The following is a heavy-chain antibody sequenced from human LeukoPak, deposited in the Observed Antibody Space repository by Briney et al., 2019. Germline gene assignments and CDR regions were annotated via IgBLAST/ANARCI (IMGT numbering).Heavy chain of an antibody. CDR2: IKQDGSEK. CDR3: ARDYSSGYYYYYYGMDV. V-gene: IGHV3-7*01. CDR1: GFTFSSYW. J-gene: IGHJ6*02. Sequence: PGGSLRLSCAASGFTFSSYWMSWVRQAPGKGLEWVANIKQDGSEKYYVDSVKGRFTISRDNAKNSLYLQMNSLRAEDTAVYYCARDYSSGYYYYYYGMDVWGQGTTDTVSS. D-gene: IGHD3-22*01.